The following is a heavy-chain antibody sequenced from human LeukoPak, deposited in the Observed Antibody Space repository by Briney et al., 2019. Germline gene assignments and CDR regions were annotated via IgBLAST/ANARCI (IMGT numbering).Heavy chain of an antibody. CDR2: IYYSGST. CDR3: ARGPYCNGGNCYYPEYYLDY. J-gene: IGHJ4*02. Sequence: SETLSLTCTVSGGSISSSNYYWGWIRQPPGKGLEWIGSIYYSGSTYYNPSLKSRVTISVDMSKNQFSLTLSSLTAADTAVYYCARGPYCNGGNCYYPEYYLDYWGQGTLVIVSS. D-gene: IGHD2-15*01. V-gene: IGHV4-39*07. CDR1: GGSISSSNYY.